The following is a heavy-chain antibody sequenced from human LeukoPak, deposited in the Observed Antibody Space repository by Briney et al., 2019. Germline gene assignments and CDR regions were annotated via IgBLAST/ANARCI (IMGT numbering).Heavy chain of an antibody. D-gene: IGHD6-13*01. CDR2: IYTNDGSA. CDR1: GYTFTGYY. CDR3: ARARAAAGAQYFQH. V-gene: IGHV1-46*01. J-gene: IGHJ1*01. Sequence: GASVKVSCKASGYTFTGYYMHWVRQAAGQRPEWMGIIYTNDGSARYAQKFQGRVTMTRDTSTGTVYMELSSLSSDDTAVYYCARARAAAGAQYFQHWGQGTLVSASS.